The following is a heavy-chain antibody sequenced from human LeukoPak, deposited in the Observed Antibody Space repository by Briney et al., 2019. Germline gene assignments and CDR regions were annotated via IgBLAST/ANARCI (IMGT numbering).Heavy chain of an antibody. V-gene: IGHV3-23*01. D-gene: IGHD3-22*01. CDR3: AKVGGSYYYDSSGSNGYYFDY. J-gene: IGHJ4*02. Sequence: PGGSLRLSCAASGFTFSSYAMSWVRQAPGKGLEWVSAISGSGGSTYYADSVKGRFTSSRDNSKNTLYLQMNSLRAEDTAVYYCAKVGGSYYYDSSGSNGYYFDYWGQGTLVTVSS. CDR1: GFTFSSYA. CDR2: ISGSGGST.